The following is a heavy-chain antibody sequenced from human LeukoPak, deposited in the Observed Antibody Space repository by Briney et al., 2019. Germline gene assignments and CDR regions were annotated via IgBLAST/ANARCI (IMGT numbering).Heavy chain of an antibody. CDR2: IHHTGST. CDR1: DASMSGHY. Sequence: SETLSLTCTVADASMSGHYWSWIRQPPGQGLEWIGYIHHTGSTNYNPSLTRRATVSLDPPRNQFSLKLTSVPAADAAVYYCAAGICSGGTCYPYYYYMDVWGKGTTVTVSS. CDR3: AAGICSGGTCYPYYYYMDV. V-gene: IGHV4-59*11. J-gene: IGHJ6*03. D-gene: IGHD2-15*01.